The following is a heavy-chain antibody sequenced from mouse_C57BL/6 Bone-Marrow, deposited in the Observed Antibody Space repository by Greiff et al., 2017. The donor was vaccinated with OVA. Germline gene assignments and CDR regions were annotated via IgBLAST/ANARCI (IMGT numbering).Heavy chain of an antibody. J-gene: IGHJ1*03. CDR2: INPGSGGT. CDR1: GYAFTNYL. V-gene: IGHV1-54*01. D-gene: IGHD1-1*01. CDR3: ARMATTVVADWYFDV. Sequence: LVESGAELVRPGTSVKVSCKASGYAFTNYLIEWVKQRPGQGLEWIGVINPGSGGTNYNEKFKGKATLTADKSSSTAYMQLSSLTSEDSAVYFCARMATTVVADWYFDVWGTGTTVTVSS.